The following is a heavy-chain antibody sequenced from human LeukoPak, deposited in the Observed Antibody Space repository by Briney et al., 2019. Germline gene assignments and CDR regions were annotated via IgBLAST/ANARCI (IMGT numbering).Heavy chain of an antibody. J-gene: IGHJ3*02. CDR2: TYYRSKWYN. D-gene: IGHD3-10*01. CDR3: AREVISTYAFDI. CDR1: GDSVSSNSAA. V-gene: IGHV6-1*01. Sequence: PSQTLSLTCAISGDSVSSNSAAWNWIRQSPSRGLEWLGRTYYRSKWYNDYVVSVKSRITINPDTSKNQFSLQLNPVTPEDTAVYFCAREVISTYAFDIWGQGTMVTVSS.